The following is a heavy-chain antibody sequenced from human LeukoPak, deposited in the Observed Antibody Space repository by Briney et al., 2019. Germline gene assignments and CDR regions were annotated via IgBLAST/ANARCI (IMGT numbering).Heavy chain of an antibody. D-gene: IGHD6-19*01. J-gene: IGHJ4*02. CDR2: ISSSSSYI. V-gene: IGHV3-21*01. CDR1: GFTFSSYS. CDR3: ARDRRISSGWSPLYYFDY. Sequence: PGGSLRLSCAASGFTFSSYSMNWVRQAPGKGLEWVSSISSSSSYIYYADSVKGRFTISRDNAKNSLYLQMNSLRAEDTAVYYCARDRRISSGWSPLYYFDYWGQGTLVTVSS.